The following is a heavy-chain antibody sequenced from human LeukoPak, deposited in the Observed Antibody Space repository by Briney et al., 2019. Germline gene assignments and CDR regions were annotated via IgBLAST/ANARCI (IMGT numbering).Heavy chain of an antibody. CDR2: ISSSSSTI. D-gene: IGHD2-15*01. V-gene: IGHV3-48*01. J-gene: IGHJ4*02. CDR1: GSTFSRYS. CDR3: AREYCSGGSCYSDY. Sequence: GGSLRLSCAVSGSTFSRYSMNWVRQAPGKGLEWVSYISSSSSTIYYADSVKGRFTISRDNAKNSLYLQMNSLRAEDTAVYYCAREYCSGGSCYSDYWGQGALVTVSS.